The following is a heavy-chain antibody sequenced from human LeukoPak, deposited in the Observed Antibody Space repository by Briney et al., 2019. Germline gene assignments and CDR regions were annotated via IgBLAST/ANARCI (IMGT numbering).Heavy chain of an antibody. CDR1: GDSVSSNSVT. CDR2: TYYRSTWYN. V-gene: IGHV6-1*01. Sequence: SQTFSLTCAISGDSVSSNSVTWNWTRQSPSRGLEWLGRTYYRSTWYNDYAVSVRGRITVNPDTSKNQFSLHLNSVTPEDTAVYYCARRLTQYDCFDPWGQGILVTVSS. D-gene: IGHD2-2*01. CDR3: ARRLTQYDCFDP. J-gene: IGHJ5*02.